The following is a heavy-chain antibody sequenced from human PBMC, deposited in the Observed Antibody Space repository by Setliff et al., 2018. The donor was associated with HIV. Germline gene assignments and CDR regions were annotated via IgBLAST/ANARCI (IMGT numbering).Heavy chain of an antibody. Sequence: PGGSLRLSCSASGFIVSSLWMNWVRQAPGKGLEWLANINEDGSERNCVDSVKGRFTISKDNAKNTLYLQMNSLRVEDTAVYYCVRDTDMITTTDAFDVWGQGTMVTVSS. CDR3: VRDTDMITTTDAFDV. CDR2: INEDGSER. V-gene: IGHV3-7*01. D-gene: IGHD3-22*01. J-gene: IGHJ3*01. CDR1: GFIVSSLW.